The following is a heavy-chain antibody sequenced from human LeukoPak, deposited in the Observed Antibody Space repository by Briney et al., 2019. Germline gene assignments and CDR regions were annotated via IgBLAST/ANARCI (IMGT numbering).Heavy chain of an antibody. CDR3: ARHREYDILTGYFYFDY. D-gene: IGHD3-9*01. J-gene: IGHJ4*02. CDR1: GYSFTSYW. V-gene: IGHV5-10-1*01. Sequence: GESLRISCKGSGYSFTSYWISWVRPMPGKGLEWMGRIDPSDSYTNYSPSFQGHVTISADKSISTAYLQWSSLKASDTAMYYCARHREYDILTGYFYFDYWGQGTLVTVSS. CDR2: IDPSDSYT.